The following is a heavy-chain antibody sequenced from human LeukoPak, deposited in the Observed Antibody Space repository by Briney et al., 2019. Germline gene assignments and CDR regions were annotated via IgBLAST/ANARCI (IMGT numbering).Heavy chain of an antibody. CDR3: ARDSTPAQLIDF. J-gene: IGHJ4*02. Sequence: GGPLRLSCAASGFIFSIYAMSWVRQAPGKGLEWISYICSGATDILYADSVKGRFTISRDYAKNSLFLHMTSLRAGDAAVYYFARDSTPAQLIDFWGEGTQVTVSA. CDR2: ICSGATDI. D-gene: IGHD1-1*01. V-gene: IGHV3-21*05. CDR1: GFIFSIYA.